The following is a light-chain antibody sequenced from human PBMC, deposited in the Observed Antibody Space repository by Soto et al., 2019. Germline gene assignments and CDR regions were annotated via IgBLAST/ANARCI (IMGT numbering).Light chain of an antibody. V-gene: IGLV1-40*01. J-gene: IGLJ3*02. CDR1: SSNIGAGYD. Sequence: QSVLTQPPSVSGAPGQRVTISCTGSSSNIGAGYDVHWYQQLPGTAPKLLIYGNSNRPSGVPDRFSGSKSGTSASLAITGLQAEDEAEYYCQSYASSRSGSVFGGGTKLTVL. CDR3: QSYASSRSGSV. CDR2: GNS.